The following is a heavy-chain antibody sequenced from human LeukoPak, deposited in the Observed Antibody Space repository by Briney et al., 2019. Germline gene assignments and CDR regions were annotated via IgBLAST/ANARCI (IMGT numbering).Heavy chain of an antibody. D-gene: IGHD3-22*01. J-gene: IGHJ2*01. Sequence: GGSLRLSCAASRFTFSSYSMNWVRQAPGKGLEWVSAISGSGGSTYYADSVKGRFTISRDNSKNTLYLQMNSLRAEDTAVYYCAKTSRATMIVVVPQYWYFDLWGRGTLVTVSS. CDR3: AKTSRATMIVVVPQYWYFDL. CDR1: RFTFSSYS. V-gene: IGHV3-23*01. CDR2: ISGSGGST.